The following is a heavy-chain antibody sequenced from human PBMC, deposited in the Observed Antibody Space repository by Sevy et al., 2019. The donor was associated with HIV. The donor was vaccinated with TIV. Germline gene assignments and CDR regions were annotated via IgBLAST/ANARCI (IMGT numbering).Heavy chain of an antibody. Sequence: GGSLRLSCTASGFTFGDYCMSRVRQAPGKGLEWVAFLKSDVYGGTVDHAASVRGRFVISRDDSKTIAYLQMNDLKTDDTGVYYCTRWKAAQSIFDYWGQGALVTVSS. D-gene: IGHD6-13*01. V-gene: IGHV3-49*04. CDR1: GFTFGDYC. CDR2: LKSDVYGGTV. J-gene: IGHJ4*02. CDR3: TRWKAAQSIFDY.